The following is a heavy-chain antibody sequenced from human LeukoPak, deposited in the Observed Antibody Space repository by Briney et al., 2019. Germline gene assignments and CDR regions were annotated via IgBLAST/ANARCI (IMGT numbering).Heavy chain of an antibody. D-gene: IGHD3-22*01. CDR2: IYYSGST. Sequence: SSQTLSLTCTVSGGSINSGDYYWSWIRQHPGKGLESTGYIYYSGSTYYNPSLKSRVTISVDTSKNRFSLKLSSVTAADTAVYYCARMSGRESSGYYLDYWGQGTLVTVSS. CDR1: GGSINSGDYY. J-gene: IGHJ4*02. CDR3: ARMSGRESSGYYLDY. V-gene: IGHV4-31*03.